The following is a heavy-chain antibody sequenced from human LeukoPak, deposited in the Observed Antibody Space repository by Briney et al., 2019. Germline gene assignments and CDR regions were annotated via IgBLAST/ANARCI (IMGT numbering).Heavy chain of an antibody. Sequence: ASVKVSCKASGYTFTGYYMHWVRQAPGQGLEWMGWINPNSGGTNYAQKFQGRVTMTTDTSTSTAYMELRSLRSDDTAVYYCARTPRSVVAATPYNWFDPWGQGTLVTVSS. CDR2: INPNSGGT. D-gene: IGHD2-15*01. CDR3: ARTPRSVVAATPYNWFDP. CDR1: GYTFTGYY. J-gene: IGHJ5*02. V-gene: IGHV1-2*02.